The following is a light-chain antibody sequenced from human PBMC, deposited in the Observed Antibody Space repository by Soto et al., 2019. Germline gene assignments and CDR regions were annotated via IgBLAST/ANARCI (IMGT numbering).Light chain of an antibody. CDR3: QQYGSPRT. J-gene: IGKJ1*01. CDR2: GAS. V-gene: IGKV3-20*01. CDR1: QSIXSSF. Sequence: EIVLTQCPSTLSLSPGERATLSCRASQSIXSSFSAWYEQKPGKAPGLPIYGASSRATGIPDSFSGSGSGTDFTITLSRLEAEDLAVYYCQQYGSPRTFGQGTKVDIK.